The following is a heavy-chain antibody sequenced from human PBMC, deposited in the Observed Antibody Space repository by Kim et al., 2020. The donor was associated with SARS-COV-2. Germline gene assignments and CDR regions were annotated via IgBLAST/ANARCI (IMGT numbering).Heavy chain of an antibody. V-gene: IGHV4-4*07. D-gene: IGHD2-15*01. J-gene: IGHJ6*03. Sequence: NPSPKSRITMSIDTSKNQFSLKLSSVTAADTAVYYCARAYSNYNYYYMDVWGKGTTVTVSS. CDR3: ARAYSNYNYYYMDV.